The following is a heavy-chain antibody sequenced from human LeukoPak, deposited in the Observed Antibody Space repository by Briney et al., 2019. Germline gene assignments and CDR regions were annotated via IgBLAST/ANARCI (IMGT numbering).Heavy chain of an antibody. CDR1: GYTFTSYD. D-gene: IGHD6-19*01. J-gene: IGHJ5*02. V-gene: IGHV1-8*01. Sequence: ASVKVSCKASGYTFTSYDINWVRQAPGQGLEWMGWMNPNSGSTGYAQKFQGRVTMTRNTSISTAYMELSSLRSEDTAVYYCARQQWLVKSYNWFDPWGQGTLVTVSS. CDR3: ARQQWLVKSYNWFDP. CDR2: MNPNSGST.